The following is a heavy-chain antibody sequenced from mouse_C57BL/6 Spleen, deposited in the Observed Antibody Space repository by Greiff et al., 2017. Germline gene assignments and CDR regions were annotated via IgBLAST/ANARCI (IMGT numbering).Heavy chain of an antibody. J-gene: IGHJ2*01. CDR3: ANDTDFDY. Sequence: QVQLQQSGAELARPGASVKMSCKASGYTFTSYTMHWVKQRHGQGLEWIGYINPSSGYTKYNQKFKDKATLTTDKSSNTAYMQLNNLTSAYSAVYYCANDTDFDYWGQSATLTVSS. V-gene: IGHV1-4*01. CDR1: GYTFTSYT. CDR2: INPSSGYT.